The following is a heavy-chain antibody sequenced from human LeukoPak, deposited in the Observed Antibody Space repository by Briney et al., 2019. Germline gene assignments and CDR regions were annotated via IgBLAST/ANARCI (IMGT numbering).Heavy chain of an antibody. V-gene: IGHV1-2*02. CDR3: VLSGGATIWGHFDY. J-gene: IGHJ4*02. Sequence: VASVKVSCKASGYTFTGYYMHWVRQAPGQGLEWMGWINPNSGGTNYAQKFQGRVTMTRDTSISTAYMELSRLRSDDTAVYYCVLSGGATIWGHFDYWGQGTLVTVSS. CDR1: GYTFTGYY. D-gene: IGHD1-26*01. CDR2: INPNSGGT.